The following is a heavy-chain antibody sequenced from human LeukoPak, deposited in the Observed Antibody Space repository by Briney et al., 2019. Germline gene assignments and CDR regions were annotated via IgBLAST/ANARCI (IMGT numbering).Heavy chain of an antibody. CDR3: ASYHSYGHPNWFGP. CDR2: ISAYNGNT. V-gene: IGHV1-18*01. J-gene: IGHJ5*02. D-gene: IGHD5-18*01. Sequence: ASVKVSCKASGYTFTSYGISWVRQAPGQGLEWMGWISAYNGNTNYAQKLQGRVTMTTDTSTSTAYMELSSLRSEDTAVYYCASYHSYGHPNWFGPWGQGTLVTVSS. CDR1: GYTFTSYG.